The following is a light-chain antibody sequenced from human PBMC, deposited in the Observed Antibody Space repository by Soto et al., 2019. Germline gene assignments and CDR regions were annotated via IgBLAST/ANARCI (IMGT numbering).Light chain of an antibody. V-gene: IGLV2-23*01. CDR3: CSYADSSTYV. Sequence: QSVLTQPASVSGSPGQSITISCTGTSSDVGRYNIVSWYQQHPGKAPKLMIYEGSKRPSGVSNRFSGSKSGNTASLTISGLQAEDEADYYCCSYADSSTYVFGTGTKVTVL. CDR1: SSDVGRYNI. CDR2: EGS. J-gene: IGLJ1*01.